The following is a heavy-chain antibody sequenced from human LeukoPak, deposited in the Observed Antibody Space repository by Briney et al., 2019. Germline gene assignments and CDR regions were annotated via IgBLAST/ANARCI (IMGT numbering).Heavy chain of an antibody. D-gene: IGHD2-2*01. J-gene: IGHJ6*04. V-gene: IGHV3-33*01. CDR1: GFTFSSYG. CDR2: IWYDGSNK. CDR3: ARSQLLLSYYYYGMDV. Sequence: GSLRLSCAASGFTFSSYGMHWVRQSPGKGLEWVAVIWYDGSNKYYADSVKGRFTISRDNSKNTLYLQVNSLRAEDTAVYYCARSQLLLSYYYYGMDVWGKGTTVTVSS.